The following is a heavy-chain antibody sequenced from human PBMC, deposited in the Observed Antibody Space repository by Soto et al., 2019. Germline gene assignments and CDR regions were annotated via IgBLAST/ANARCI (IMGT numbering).Heavy chain of an antibody. CDR3: VRWRWLQTLDH. V-gene: IGHV3-33*01. Sequence: QVHLEEAGGGVVQPGGSLRLSCVASVIDFRGDLMHWFRQSPGKGLEWVAYVWYDGSNKMYAASVQGRFTISRDNSKSTLYLQMNSLSDDDTAVYYCVRWRWLQTLDHWGPGTLVTVSS. D-gene: IGHD6-19*01. CDR2: VWYDGSNK. CDR1: VIDFRGDL. J-gene: IGHJ4*02.